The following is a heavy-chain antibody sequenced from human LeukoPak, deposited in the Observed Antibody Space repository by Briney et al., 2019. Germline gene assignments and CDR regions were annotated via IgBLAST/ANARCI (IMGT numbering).Heavy chain of an antibody. V-gene: IGHV3-15*01. J-gene: IGHJ3*02. D-gene: IGHD2-21*02. CDR2: IKSKTDGGTT. CDR1: GFTFSNAW. CDR3: TTDPLAHCGGDCSEGAFDI. Sequence: GGSLRLSCAASGFTFSNAWMSWVRQAPGKGLEWVGRIKSKTDGGTTDYAAPVKGRFTISRDDSKNTLYLQMNSLKTEDTAVYYCTTDPLAHCGGDCSEGAFDIWGQGTMVTVSS.